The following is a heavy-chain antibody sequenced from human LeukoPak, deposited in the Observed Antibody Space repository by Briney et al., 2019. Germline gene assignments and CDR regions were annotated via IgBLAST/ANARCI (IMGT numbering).Heavy chain of an antibody. Sequence: PGGSLRLSCAASGFTFSDYYMSWIRQAPGKGLEWVSYISSSGSTIYYADSVKGRFTISRDNAKNSLYLQMNSLRAEDTAVYYCAKYPYYGSGSRNYYYYYMDVWGKGTTVTVSS. CDR2: ISSSGSTI. V-gene: IGHV3-11*04. CDR1: GFTFSDYY. CDR3: AKYPYYGSGSRNYYYYYMDV. D-gene: IGHD3-10*01. J-gene: IGHJ6*03.